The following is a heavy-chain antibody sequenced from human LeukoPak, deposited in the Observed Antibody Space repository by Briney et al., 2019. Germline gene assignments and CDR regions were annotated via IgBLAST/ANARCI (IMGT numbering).Heavy chain of an antibody. J-gene: IGHJ2*01. V-gene: IGHV3-21*01. CDR2: ISSSSSYI. D-gene: IGHD6-19*01. CDR3: ARSRYSSGFWYFDL. CDR1: GFTFSSYS. Sequence: GGSLRLSCAASGFTFSSYSMNWVRQAPGKGLEWVSSISSSSSYIYYADSVKGRFAISRDNAKNSLYLQMNSLRAEDTAVYYCARSRYSSGFWYFDLWGRGTLVTVSS.